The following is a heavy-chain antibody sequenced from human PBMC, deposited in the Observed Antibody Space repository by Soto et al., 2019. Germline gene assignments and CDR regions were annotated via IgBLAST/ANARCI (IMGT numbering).Heavy chain of an antibody. CDR1: SVSNAW. Sequence: SVSNAWMNWVRQAPGKGLEWVGRIKSKTDGGTTDYAAPVKGRFTISRDDSKNTLSLQMNSLKTEDTAVYYCTTEARYVPDYWGQGTLDTVSS. J-gene: IGHJ4*02. V-gene: IGHV3-15*07. CDR3: TTEARYVPDY. D-gene: IGHD1-20*01. CDR2: IKSKTDGGTT.